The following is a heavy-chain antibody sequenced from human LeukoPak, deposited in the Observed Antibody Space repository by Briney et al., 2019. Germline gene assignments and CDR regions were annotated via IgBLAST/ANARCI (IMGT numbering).Heavy chain of an antibody. Sequence: GESLKISCKDSGHSFTSYWISWVRQMPGKGLEWMGIIYPGDSDTRYSPSFQGQVTISADKSNSTAYLQWSSLKASDTAMYYCARRDYDDYRDYWGQGTLVTVSS. J-gene: IGHJ4*02. CDR3: ARRDYDDYRDY. CDR1: GHSFTSYW. CDR2: IYPGDSDT. D-gene: IGHD3-3*01. V-gene: IGHV5-51*01.